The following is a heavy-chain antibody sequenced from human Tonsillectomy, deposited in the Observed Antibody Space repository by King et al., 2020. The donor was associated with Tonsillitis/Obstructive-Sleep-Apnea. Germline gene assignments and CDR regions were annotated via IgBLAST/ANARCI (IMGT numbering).Heavy chain of an antibody. Sequence: VQLVESGGGVVQPGRSLRLSCAASGFTFSNYVMHWVRQPPGKGLEWVALISYDGSDKYYADSVKGRFTISRDNSKNTLYLQMNRLRAEDTAVYYCAKDDSSDWYGTHYYYGMDVWGQGTTVTVSS. CDR2: ISYDGSDK. D-gene: IGHD6-19*01. CDR3: AKDDSSDWYGTHYYYGMDV. J-gene: IGHJ6*02. CDR1: GFTFSNYV. V-gene: IGHV3-30*18.